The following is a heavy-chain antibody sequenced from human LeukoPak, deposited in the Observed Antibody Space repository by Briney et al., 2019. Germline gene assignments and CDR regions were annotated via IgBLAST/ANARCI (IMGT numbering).Heavy chain of an antibody. D-gene: IGHD5-18*01. J-gene: IGHJ3*02. V-gene: IGHV4-34*01. CDR2: INHSGST. Sequence: PSETLSLTCAVYGGSFSGYYWSWIRQPPGKGLEWIGEINHSGSTNYNPSLKGRVTISVDTSKNQFSLKLSSVTAADTAVYYCARGLRRNTARGGGAFDIWGQGTMVTVSS. CDR1: GGSFSGYY. CDR3: ARGLRRNTARGGGAFDI.